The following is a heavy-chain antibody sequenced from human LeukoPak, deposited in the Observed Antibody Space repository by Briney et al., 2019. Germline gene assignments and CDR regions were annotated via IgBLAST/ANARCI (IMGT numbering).Heavy chain of an antibody. CDR1: GYTFTGYY. Sequence: ASVKVSCKASGYTFTGYYMHWVRQATGQGLEWMGWINPNSGGTNYAQKFQGWVTMTRDTSISTAYMELSRLRSDDTAVYYCARGALLRYFDWLPWGDAFDIWGQGTMVTVSS. D-gene: IGHD3-9*01. V-gene: IGHV1-2*04. CDR3: ARGALLRYFDWLPWGDAFDI. J-gene: IGHJ3*02. CDR2: INPNSGGT.